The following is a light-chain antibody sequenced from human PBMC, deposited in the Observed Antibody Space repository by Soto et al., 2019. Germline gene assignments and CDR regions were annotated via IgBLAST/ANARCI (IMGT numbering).Light chain of an antibody. CDR1: SSNIGSNS. CDR2: RSN. CDR3: AAWDDSLSGVV. Sequence: QSVLTQPPSASGTPGQRVTISCSGSSSNIGSNSVFWYQQLPGTAPKLLIYRSNQRPSGVPDRFSGSKSGTSASLAISGLRSEDEADYYCAAWDDSLSGVVFGGGTKLTVL. J-gene: IGLJ2*01. V-gene: IGLV1-47*01.